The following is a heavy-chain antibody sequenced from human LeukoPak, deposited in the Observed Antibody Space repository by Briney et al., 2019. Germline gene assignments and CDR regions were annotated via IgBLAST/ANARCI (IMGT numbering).Heavy chain of an antibody. J-gene: IGHJ4*02. V-gene: IGHV4-59*01. CDR3: ARGQGGNYYLNYFDY. CDR2: FYYSGST. Sequence: KASETLSLTCTVSGASISSYYWNWIRQPPGKGLEWIGHFYYSGSTTYSPSLKSRVTISVDTSRNQFSLKLTSVSAADTAVYFCARGQGGNYYLNYFDYWGQGALVTVSS. D-gene: IGHD1-26*01. CDR1: GASISSYY.